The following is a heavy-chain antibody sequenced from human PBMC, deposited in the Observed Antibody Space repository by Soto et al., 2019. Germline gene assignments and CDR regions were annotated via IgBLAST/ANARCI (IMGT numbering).Heavy chain of an antibody. V-gene: IGHV3-74*03. J-gene: IGHJ4*02. CDR1: GFTFSNYW. CDR2: IKGDGSGT. CDR3: ARDGLITTSGVHFDC. D-gene: IGHD7-27*01. Sequence: EVQLVESGGGLVQPGGSLRLSCAASGFTFSNYWMHWVRQAPGKGLVWVSRIKGDGSGTTYADSVKGRFTISRDNAKNTLYLQMDSLRAEDTAVYYCARDGLITTSGVHFDCWGQGTLDTVSS.